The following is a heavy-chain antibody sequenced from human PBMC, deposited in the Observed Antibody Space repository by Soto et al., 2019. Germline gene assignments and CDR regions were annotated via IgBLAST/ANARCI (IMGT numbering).Heavy chain of an antibody. D-gene: IGHD6-13*01. Sequence: EVQLVESGGGLVQPGGSLRLSCAASGFTFSNSWMHWVRQAPGKGLVWVSHINSDGGSTNYADSVKGRFTISRDNAKNTLYLQMNSLRADDSAVYYCGRLVYSNSWYVDYWGQGTLVTVSS. V-gene: IGHV3-74*01. J-gene: IGHJ4*02. CDR3: GRLVYSNSWYVDY. CDR1: GFTFSNSW. CDR2: INSDGGST.